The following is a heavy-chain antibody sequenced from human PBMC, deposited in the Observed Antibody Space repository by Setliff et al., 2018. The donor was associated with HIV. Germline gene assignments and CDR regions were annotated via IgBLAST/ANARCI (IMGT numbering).Heavy chain of an antibody. CDR3: SRDDPPGYCSSTTCPYLFDY. D-gene: IGHD2-2*01. V-gene: IGHV3-49*04. Sequence: GGSLRLSCTASGFTFGDYAMSWVRQAPGKGLEWVGFIRSKAYGGTTEYAASVKDRFIISRDDSKSIAYLQMNSLKTEDTAVYYCSRDDPPGYCSSTTCPYLFDYWGRGTLVTVSS. J-gene: IGHJ4*02. CDR2: IRSKAYGGTT. CDR1: GFTFGDYA.